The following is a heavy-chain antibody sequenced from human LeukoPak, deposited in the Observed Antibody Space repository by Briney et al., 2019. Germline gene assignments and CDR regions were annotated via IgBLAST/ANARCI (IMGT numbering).Heavy chain of an antibody. V-gene: IGHV1-58*01. Sequence: SVKVSCKASGFTFTSSAVQWVRQARGQRLEWIGWIVVGSGNTNYAQKFQERVTITRDMSTSTAYMELSSLRSEDTAVYYCAAATRSGSYYHGPYGMDVWGKETTVTVSS. D-gene: IGHD3-10*01. CDR3: AAATRSGSYYHGPYGMDV. CDR2: IVVGSGNT. CDR1: GFTFTSSA. J-gene: IGHJ6*04.